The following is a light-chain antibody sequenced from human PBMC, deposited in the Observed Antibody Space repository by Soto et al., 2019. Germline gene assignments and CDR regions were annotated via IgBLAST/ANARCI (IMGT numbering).Light chain of an antibody. Sequence: QSALTQAASVSGSPGQSITISCTGTSNDVGGNNYVSWYQQHPGKAPKLIIYEVTNRPSGVSNRFSGSKSGNTASLTISGLQAEDEADYYCSSYTTSTTVFGGGTKLTVL. CDR2: EVT. CDR3: SSYTTSTTV. J-gene: IGLJ3*02. CDR1: SNDVGGNNY. V-gene: IGLV2-14*01.